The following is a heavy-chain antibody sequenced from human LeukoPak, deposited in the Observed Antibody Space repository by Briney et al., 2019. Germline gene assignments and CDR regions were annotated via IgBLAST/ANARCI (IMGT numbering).Heavy chain of an antibody. CDR3: ARWGLGKGNAFDI. D-gene: IGHD3-16*01. Sequence: PGGSLRLSCAASGFTFSSYEMNWVRQAPGKGLEWISYISSSGATGYYADSVKGRFTISRDNAKNSPYLQMNSLRAEDTAVYYCARWGLGKGNAFDIWGQGTMVTVSS. J-gene: IGHJ3*02. CDR2: ISSSGATG. V-gene: IGHV3-48*03. CDR1: GFTFSSYE.